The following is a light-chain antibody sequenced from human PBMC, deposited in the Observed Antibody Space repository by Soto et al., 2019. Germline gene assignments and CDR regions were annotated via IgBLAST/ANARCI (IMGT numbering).Light chain of an antibody. V-gene: IGKV1-27*01. CDR3: QKYSSVPV. CDR2: AAS. Sequence: DIPMTQSPSSLSASVGDRVTITCRASQGIDNYVAWYQQKPGKPPKLLIYAASTLQSGVPSRFSGSGSGTDFTLTINSLQPEDVATYSCQKYSSVPVFGPGTKVDIK. CDR1: QGIDNY. J-gene: IGKJ3*01.